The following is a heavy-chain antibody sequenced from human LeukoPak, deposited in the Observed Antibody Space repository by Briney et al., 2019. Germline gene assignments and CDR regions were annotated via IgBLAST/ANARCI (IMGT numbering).Heavy chain of an antibody. Sequence: SVKVSCKASGGTFSSYAISWVRQAPGQGLEWMGGIIPIFGTANYAQKFQGRVTITADESTSTAYMELSSLRSEDTAVYYCARDRDYGDYNTQDLFVYWGQGTLVTVSS. D-gene: IGHD4-17*01. V-gene: IGHV1-69*13. CDR1: GGTFSSYA. CDR3: ARDRDYGDYNTQDLFVY. J-gene: IGHJ4*02. CDR2: IIPIFGTA.